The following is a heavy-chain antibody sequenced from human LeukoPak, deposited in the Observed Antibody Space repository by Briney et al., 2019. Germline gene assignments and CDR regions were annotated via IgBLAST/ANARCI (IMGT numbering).Heavy chain of an antibody. D-gene: IGHD3-10*01. V-gene: IGHV3-72*01. CDR1: GFTFSDHY. CDR3: TKLARAPRDFYY. J-gene: IGHJ4*01. CDR2: SRDKGNSYTT. Sequence: GGSLRLPCAASGFTFSDHYIDWVRRAPGKALEWVGRSRDKGNSYTTAYAASVRGRFTISRDDSKNSLYLQMNSLKIEDTAVYYCTKLARAPRDFYYWGQGTLVTVSS.